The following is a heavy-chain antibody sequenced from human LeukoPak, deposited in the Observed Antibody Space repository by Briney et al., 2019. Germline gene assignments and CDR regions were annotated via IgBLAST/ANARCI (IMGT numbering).Heavy chain of an antibody. CDR3: ARSNYGGKRGSAFDI. CDR1: GFTFSSYA. CDR2: ISGSGGST. V-gene: IGHV3-23*01. D-gene: IGHD4-23*01. J-gene: IGHJ3*02. Sequence: GGSLRLSCAASGFTFSSYAMSWVRQAPGKGLEWVSAISGSGGSTYYADSVKGRFTISRDNSKNTLYLQMNSLRAEDTAVYYCARSNYGGKRGSAFDIWGQGTMVTVSS.